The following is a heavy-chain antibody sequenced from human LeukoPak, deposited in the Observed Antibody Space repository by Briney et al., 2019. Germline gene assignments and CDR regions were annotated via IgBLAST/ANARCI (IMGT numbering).Heavy chain of an antibody. D-gene: IGHD3-10*01. V-gene: IGHV3-9*01. Sequence: KAGGSLRLTCAATGFTFDDCAMHWVRQAPGKGLEWVSGISWDSGIISYADSVKGRFTISRDNAKNSLYLQMNSLRAEDTAFYYCAKVATYGSGRGGFDPWGQGTLVTVSS. J-gene: IGHJ5*02. CDR3: AKVATYGSGRGGFDP. CDR1: GFTFDDCA. CDR2: ISWDSGII.